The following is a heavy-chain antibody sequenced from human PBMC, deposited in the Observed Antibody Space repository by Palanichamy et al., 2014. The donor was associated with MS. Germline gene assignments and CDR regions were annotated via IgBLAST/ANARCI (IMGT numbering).Heavy chain of an antibody. J-gene: IGHJ4*02. Sequence: GGGLGTXRGGPVRLSCAASGFSFSTHTMHWVRQAPGKGLEWISYISGSSTTIYYADSVKGRFTISRDNAENSVYLWMNSLRDEDTAVYYCTRDAATVKFDYWGQGTLVTVSS. D-gene: IGHD3-10*01. CDR3: TRDAATVKFDY. CDR2: ISGSSTTI. V-gene: IGHV3-48*02. CDR1: GFSFSTHT.